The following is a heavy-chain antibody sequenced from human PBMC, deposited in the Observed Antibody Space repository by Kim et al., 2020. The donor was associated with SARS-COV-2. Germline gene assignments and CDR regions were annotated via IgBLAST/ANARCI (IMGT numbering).Heavy chain of an antibody. V-gene: IGHV3-23*01. J-gene: IGHJ4*02. Sequence: GGSLRLSCVASGFTFSNYAMTWVRQTPEKGLEWVSAISSTGGDTFYADSVKGRSTVSRDNSRNTLYLQMNSLTAEDTALYYCAKGGSWCDYWGQGTLVTVSS. D-gene: IGHD6-13*01. CDR1: GFTFSNYA. CDR3: AKGGSWCDY. CDR2: ISSTGGDT.